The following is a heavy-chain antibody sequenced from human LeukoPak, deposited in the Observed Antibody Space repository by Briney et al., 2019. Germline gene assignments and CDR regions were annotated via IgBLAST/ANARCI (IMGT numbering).Heavy chain of an antibody. CDR2: ISYSGST. J-gene: IGHJ4*02. CDR1: GGSIINDTNY. D-gene: IGHD3-16*02. CDR3: XXYVGXGYSDS. V-gene: IGHV4-31*06. Sequence: PSETLSLICTVSGGSIINDTNYWSWIRQHPGKGLEWIGYISYSGSTYYNPSLKSRIIMSVDTSMNQFSLKVSSVTAADTAVYXXXXYVGXGYSDSWGQGTLVTVSX.